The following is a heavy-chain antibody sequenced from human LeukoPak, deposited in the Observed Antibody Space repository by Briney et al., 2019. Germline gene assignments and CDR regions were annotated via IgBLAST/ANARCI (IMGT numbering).Heavy chain of an antibody. CDR2: IYHSGST. CDR3: ARSRGVYDDY. D-gene: IGHD3-10*01. V-gene: IGHV4-38-2*02. Sequence: PSETLSLTCTVSGYSISSGYYWGWIRQPPGKGLEWIGSIYHSGSTYYNPSLKSRVTISVDTSKNQFSLKLSSVTAADTAAYYCARSRGVYDDYWGQGTLVTVSS. CDR1: GYSISSGYY. J-gene: IGHJ4*02.